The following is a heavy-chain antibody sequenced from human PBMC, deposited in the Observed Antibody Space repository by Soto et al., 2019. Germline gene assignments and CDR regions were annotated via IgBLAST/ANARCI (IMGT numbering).Heavy chain of an antibody. CDR2: IFHSGST. Sequence: PSETLSLTCSVSRAFINSGGFYYSWIRQPPGKGLEWLGYIFHSGSTLYTPSLRGRLTLSADTSRNQLSLHLTSVTAADTAVYYCVRGGRRSPGMDVWGQGTTVTVSS. CDR3: VRGGRRSPGMDV. V-gene: IGHV4-31*03. CDR1: RAFINSGGFY. J-gene: IGHJ6*02.